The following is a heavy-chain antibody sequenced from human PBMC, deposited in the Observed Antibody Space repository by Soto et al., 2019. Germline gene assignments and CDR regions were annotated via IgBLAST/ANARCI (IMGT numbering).Heavy chain of an antibody. CDR2: ISGSGGST. J-gene: IGHJ4*02. Sequence: PGGSLRLSCAASGFTFSSYAMSWVRHAPGKGLEWVSAISGSGGSTYYADSVKGRFTISRDNSKNTLYLQMNSLRAEDTAVYYCAKVSMITFGGAIPYFDYWGQGTLVTVSS. D-gene: IGHD3-16*02. CDR1: GFTFSSYA. V-gene: IGHV3-23*01. CDR3: AKVSMITFGGAIPYFDY.